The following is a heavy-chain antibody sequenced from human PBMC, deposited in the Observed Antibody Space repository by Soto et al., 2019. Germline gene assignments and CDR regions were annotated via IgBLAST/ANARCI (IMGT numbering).Heavy chain of an antibody. D-gene: IGHD3-22*01. V-gene: IGHV3-23*01. Sequence: GWSLRLSCACSVFTFINTGMSWVRQAPGQGLEWVSAITGNGDTTYYADSVKGRFTISRDNSKSTLYLQMNSLRAEDTAVYYCAKIDGYFDYWGQGTLVTVSS. J-gene: IGHJ4*02. CDR3: AKIDGYFDY. CDR1: VFTFINTG. CDR2: ITGNGDTT.